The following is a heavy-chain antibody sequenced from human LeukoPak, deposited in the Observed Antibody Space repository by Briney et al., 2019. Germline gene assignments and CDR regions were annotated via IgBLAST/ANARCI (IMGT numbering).Heavy chain of an antibody. CDR3: VRDRCSSTSCHDSPNWFDP. D-gene: IGHD2-2*01. J-gene: IGHJ5*02. Sequence: PGGSLRLSCAASGFTFYDYAMHWVRHTPGKGLEWVSGISWNSGSIGYADSVKGRFTISRDNAENSLYLQMNSLRAEDTALYYCVRDRCSSTSCHDSPNWFDPWGQGTLVTVSS. V-gene: IGHV3-9*01. CDR1: GFTFYDYA. CDR2: ISWNSGSI.